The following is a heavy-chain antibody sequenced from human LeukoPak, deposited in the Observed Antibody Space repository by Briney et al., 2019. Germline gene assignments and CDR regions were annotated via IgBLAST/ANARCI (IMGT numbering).Heavy chain of an antibody. CDR1: GYTFTSYD. J-gene: IGHJ1*01. CDR3: ARGYDYLYAEYFQH. Sequence: GASVKVSCKASGYTFTSYDINCVRQATGQGLEWMGWMNPNSGNTGYAQKFQGRVTMTRNTSISTAYMELSRLRSEDTAVYYCARGYDYLYAEYFQHWGQGTLVTVSS. D-gene: IGHD4-11*01. CDR2: MNPNSGNT. V-gene: IGHV1-8*01.